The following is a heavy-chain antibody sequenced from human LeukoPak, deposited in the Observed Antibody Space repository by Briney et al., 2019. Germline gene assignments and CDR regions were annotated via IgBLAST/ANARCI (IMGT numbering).Heavy chain of an antibody. J-gene: IGHJ4*02. CDR2: INPSGGST. D-gene: IGHD2-2*01. CDR1: GYTFTSYY. CDR3: AREHEDIGVVPAAQTLSYFDY. V-gene: IGHV1-46*01. Sequence: GAPVKVSCKTSGYTFTSYYMHWVRQAPGQGLEWMGIINPSGGSTSYAQKFQGRVTMTRDMSTSTVYMELSSLRSEDTAVYYCAREHEDIGVVPAAQTLSYFDYWGQGTLVTVSS.